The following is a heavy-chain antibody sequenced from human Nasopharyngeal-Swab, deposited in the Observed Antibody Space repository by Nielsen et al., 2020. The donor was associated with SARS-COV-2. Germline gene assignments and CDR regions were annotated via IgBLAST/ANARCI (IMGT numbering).Heavy chain of an antibody. Sequence: GESLKISCAASGFTFSSYWMSWVRQAPGKGLEWVSGINWNGGSTGYADSVKGRFTISRDNAKNSLYLQMNSLRAEDTAVYYCARDLRSGWNWFDPWGQGTLVTVSS. CDR3: ARDLRSGWNWFDP. CDR1: GFTFSSYW. D-gene: IGHD6-19*01. J-gene: IGHJ5*02. V-gene: IGHV3-20*04. CDR2: INWNGGST.